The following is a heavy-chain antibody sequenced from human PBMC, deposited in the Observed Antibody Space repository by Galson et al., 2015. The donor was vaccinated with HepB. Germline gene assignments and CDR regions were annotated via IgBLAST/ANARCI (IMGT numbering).Heavy chain of an antibody. V-gene: IGHV1-3*01. J-gene: IGHJ3*02. CDR3: AREGAAAGRTYDAFDI. Sequence: SVKVSCKASGYTFTSYAMHWVRQAPGQRLEWMGWINAGNGNTKYSQNFQGRVTITRDTSASTAYMEVSSLRSEDTALYYCAREGAAAGRTYDAFDIWGQGTMVTVSS. CDR1: GYTFTSYA. D-gene: IGHD6-13*01. CDR2: INAGNGNT.